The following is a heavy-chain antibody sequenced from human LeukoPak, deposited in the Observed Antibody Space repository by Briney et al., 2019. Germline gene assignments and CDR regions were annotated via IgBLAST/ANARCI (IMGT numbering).Heavy chain of an antibody. CDR1: GFTFSTYS. CDR3: ARGQSYGWFDP. Sequence: GGSLRLSCAASGFTFSTYSMNWVRQAPGKGLEWVSSISGSSSYIYYADSVKGRFTISRDSAQNSLYLQMNSLRAEDTAVYYCARGQSYGWFDPWGRETLVTVS. D-gene: IGHD5-18*01. CDR2: ISGSSSYI. V-gene: IGHV3-21*01. J-gene: IGHJ5*02.